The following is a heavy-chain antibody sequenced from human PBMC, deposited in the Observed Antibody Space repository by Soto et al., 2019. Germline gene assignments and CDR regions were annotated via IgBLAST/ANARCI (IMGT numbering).Heavy chain of an antibody. Sequence: EVQLVESGGGLIQPGGSLRLSCAASGFTFSSNDMNWVRQAPGKGLEWVSLIYSGGSTYYADSVKGRFTLSRDNSKNTLYLQMSSLRADDTAVYYCATRPLLPGAPWGQGTMVTVSS. V-gene: IGHV3-53*01. D-gene: IGHD3-22*01. J-gene: IGHJ3*01. CDR1: GFTFSSND. CDR3: ATRPLLPGAP. CDR2: IYSGGST.